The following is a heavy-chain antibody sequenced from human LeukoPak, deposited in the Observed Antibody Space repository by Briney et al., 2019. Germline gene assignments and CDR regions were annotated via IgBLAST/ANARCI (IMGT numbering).Heavy chain of an antibody. CDR3: ARARPGYSSSWYWFDP. J-gene: IGHJ5*02. CDR1: GGSFSSYY. Sequence: SETLSLTCAVYGGSFSSYYWSWIRQPPGKGLEWIGDINNSGSTNYNPSLKSRVTISVDTSKNQFSLKLSSVTAADTAVYYCARARPGYSSSWYWFDPWGQGTLVTVSS. CDR2: INNSGST. D-gene: IGHD6-13*01. V-gene: IGHV4-34*01.